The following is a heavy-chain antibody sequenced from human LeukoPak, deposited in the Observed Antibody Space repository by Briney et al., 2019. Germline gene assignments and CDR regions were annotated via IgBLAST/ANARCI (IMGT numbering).Heavy chain of an antibody. CDR1: GFTFSSYG. V-gene: IGHV3-30*02. Sequence: PGGSLRLSCAVSGFTFSSYGIHWVRQAPGKGLEWVAFIRYDGSNKYYVDSVKGRITISRDNSKNTLFLQVNSLRAEDTAVYYRAKESGTYYDYWGQGTLVTVSS. D-gene: IGHD1-26*01. CDR2: IRYDGSNK. J-gene: IGHJ4*02. CDR3: AKESGTYYDY.